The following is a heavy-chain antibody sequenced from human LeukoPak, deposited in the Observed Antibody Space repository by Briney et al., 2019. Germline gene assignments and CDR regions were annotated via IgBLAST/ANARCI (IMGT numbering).Heavy chain of an antibody. CDR1: GFIFDDYA. Sequence: GGSLRLSCAASGFIFDDYAMHWVRQAPGKGLEWVSFISGDGGTTYYADSVKGRFTISRDNSKASLYLQMNSLRTEDTALYYCAKDQGASGWGAFDYWGQGTLVTVSS. V-gene: IGHV3-43*02. J-gene: IGHJ4*02. CDR2: ISGDGGTT. CDR3: AKDQGASGWGAFDY. D-gene: IGHD6-19*01.